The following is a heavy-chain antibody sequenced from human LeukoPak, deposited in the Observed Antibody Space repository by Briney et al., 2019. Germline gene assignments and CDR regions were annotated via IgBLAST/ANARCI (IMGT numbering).Heavy chain of an antibody. CDR2: ISYSGST. CDR3: ARREGGSYRLCAFDI. Sequence: SETLSPTCTVSGGSISSSSYYWGWIRQPPGKGLEWIGIISYSGSTYYNPSLKSRVTMSVDTSKTQFSLKLSSVTAADTAVYYCARREGGSYRLCAFDIWGQGTKFSVSS. D-gene: IGHD1-26*01. V-gene: IGHV4-39*01. J-gene: IGHJ3*02. CDR1: GGSISSSSYY.